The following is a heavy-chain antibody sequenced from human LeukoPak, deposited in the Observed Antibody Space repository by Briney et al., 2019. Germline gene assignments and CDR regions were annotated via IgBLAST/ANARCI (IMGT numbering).Heavy chain of an antibody. CDR1: GGSISSSNW. CDR2: IYHSGST. D-gene: IGHD1-1*01. V-gene: IGHV4-4*02. CDR3: VRAPGDWNDGNWFDP. J-gene: IGHJ5*02. Sequence: SETLSLTCAVSGGSISSSNWWSWVRQPPGKGLEWIGEIYHSGSTNYNPSLKSRVTISVDKSKNQFSLKLSSVTAADTAVYYCVRAPGDWNDGNWFDPWGQGTLVTVSS.